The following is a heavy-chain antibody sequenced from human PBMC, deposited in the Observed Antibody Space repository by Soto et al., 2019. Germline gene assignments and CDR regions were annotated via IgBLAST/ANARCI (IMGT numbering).Heavy chain of an antibody. D-gene: IGHD3-3*01. Sequence: SLRLSCPSSGFTFGDYAMSWFRQAPGKGLEWVGFIRSKAYGGTTEYAASVKGRFTISRDDSKSIAYLQMNSLKTEDTAVYYCTRELVFGVVITFYGMDVWGQGTTVTVSS. J-gene: IGHJ6*02. CDR1: GFTFGDYA. CDR3: TRELVFGVVITFYGMDV. CDR2: IRSKAYGGTT. V-gene: IGHV3-49*03.